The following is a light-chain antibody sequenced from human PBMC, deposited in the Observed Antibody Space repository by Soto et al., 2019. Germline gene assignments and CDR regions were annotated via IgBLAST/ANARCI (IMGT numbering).Light chain of an antibody. CDR1: QSVSNNY. J-gene: IGKJ5*01. V-gene: IGKV3-20*01. Sequence: EIVLTQSPGTLSLSPGARAPLSCRASQSVSNNYLAWYQQKPGQAPRLLIYDASSRATGIPDRFSGSGSGTDFTLTISRLEPEDFAVYYCQQYGSPRTFGQGTRLEIK. CDR2: DAS. CDR3: QQYGSPRT.